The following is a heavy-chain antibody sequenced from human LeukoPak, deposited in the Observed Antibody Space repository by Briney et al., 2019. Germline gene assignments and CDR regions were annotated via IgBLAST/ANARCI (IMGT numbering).Heavy chain of an antibody. Sequence: QPGGSLRLSCAASGLTFSSYEMNWVRQTPRKGLGWVAGISGSGGSTSYADSVKGRFTISRDNPKNTLYLEMNSLRAEDTAVYFCAKRGVVIRVILVGFHKEAYYFDSWGQGALVTVSS. CDR2: ISGSGGST. D-gene: IGHD3-22*01. J-gene: IGHJ4*02. CDR1: GLTFSSYE. CDR3: AKRGVVIRVILVGFHKEAYYFDS. V-gene: IGHV3-23*01.